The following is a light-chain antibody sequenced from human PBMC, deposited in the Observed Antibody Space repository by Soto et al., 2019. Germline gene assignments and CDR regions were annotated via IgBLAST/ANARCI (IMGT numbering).Light chain of an antibody. Sequence: PQSXGTLSFSQEEXXXXXXXASQSVSSDLAWYQHKXGRTPRLLIYGASXRVNGIPARFSGSGSGTDFTLTINNLQSEDFAVYYCQQYYTWPRSSGGRTKADI. CDR3: QQYYTWPRS. CDR1: QSVSSD. J-gene: IGKJ4*01. V-gene: IGKV3-15*01. CDR2: GAS.